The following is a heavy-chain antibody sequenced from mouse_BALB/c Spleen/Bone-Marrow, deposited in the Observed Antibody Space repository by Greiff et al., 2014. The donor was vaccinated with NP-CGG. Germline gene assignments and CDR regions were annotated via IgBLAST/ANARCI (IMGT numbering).Heavy chain of an antibody. D-gene: IGHD2-4*01. Sequence: QVQLQQSGAELVRPGTSVKVSCKASGYAFTNYWIEWAKQRPGQGLEWIGVINPGSGGVNYNEKFKGKGTLTADKSSSTAYIQLSSLTSDDSAVYFCSREITRYAVDYWGQGTSVTVSS. CDR2: INPGSGGV. CDR1: GYAFTNYW. J-gene: IGHJ4*01. CDR3: SREITRYAVDY. V-gene: IGHV1-54*01.